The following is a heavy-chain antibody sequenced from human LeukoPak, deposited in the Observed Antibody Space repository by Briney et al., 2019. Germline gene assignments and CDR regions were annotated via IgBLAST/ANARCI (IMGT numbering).Heavy chain of an antibody. J-gene: IGHJ4*02. CDR2: ISSSSTYK. V-gene: IGHV3-21*01. CDR3: ARDFLSDENQLRLAAPCDY. Sequence: GGSLRLSCEASGFTFSNYRMNWVRQAPGKGLEWVSSISSSSTYKYYADSVTGRFTISRDNAKNSLYLQMEGLRAGDTAVYYCARDFLSDENQLRLAAPCDYWGQRTLVTVSS. CDR1: GFTFSNYR. D-gene: IGHD3-3*01.